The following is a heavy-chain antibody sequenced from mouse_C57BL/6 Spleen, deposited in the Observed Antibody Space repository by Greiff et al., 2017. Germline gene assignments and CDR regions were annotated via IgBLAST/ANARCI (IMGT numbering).Heavy chain of an antibody. D-gene: IGHD1-1*01. CDR2: INPNNGGT. CDR3: ARTVVVPYWYFDV. Sequence: VQLQQSGPELVKPGASVKIPCKASGYTFTDYNMDWVKQSHGKSLEWIGDINPNNGGTIYNQKFKGKATLTVDKSSSTAYMELRSLTSEDTAVYYCARTVVVPYWYFDVWGTGTTVTVSS. CDR1: GYTFTDYN. V-gene: IGHV1-18*01. J-gene: IGHJ1*03.